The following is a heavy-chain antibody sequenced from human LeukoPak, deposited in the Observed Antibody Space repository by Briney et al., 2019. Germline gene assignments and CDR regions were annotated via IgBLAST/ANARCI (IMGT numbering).Heavy chain of an antibody. J-gene: IGHJ4*02. D-gene: IGHD3-22*01. Sequence: PGRSLRLSCAASGFTFSSYAMPWVRQAPGKGLEWVAVISYDGSNKYYADSVKGRFTISRDNSKNTLYLQMNSLRAEDTAAYYCARDGYYDSSGYYYLWGKSNFDYWGQGTLVTVSS. CDR3: ARDGYYDSSGYYYLWGKSNFDY. CDR1: GFTFSSYA. V-gene: IGHV3-30-3*01. CDR2: ISYDGSNK.